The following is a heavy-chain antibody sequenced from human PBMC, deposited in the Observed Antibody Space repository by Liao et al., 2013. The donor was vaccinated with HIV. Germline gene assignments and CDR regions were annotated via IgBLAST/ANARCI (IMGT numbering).Heavy chain of an antibody. Sequence: QVQLRESGPGLVKSSETLSLTCTVSGGSISNHYWNWVRQPAGKGLEWIGRIYASGDTNYNPSLKSRSTMSVDTSKSQFSLRLSSVTVADTAVYYCAARITIFGVVIPHALDIWGQGTMVTVS. CDR2: IYASGDT. CDR1: GGSISNHY. V-gene: IGHV4-4*07. J-gene: IGHJ3*02. D-gene: IGHD3-3*01. CDR3: AARITIFGVVIPHALDI.